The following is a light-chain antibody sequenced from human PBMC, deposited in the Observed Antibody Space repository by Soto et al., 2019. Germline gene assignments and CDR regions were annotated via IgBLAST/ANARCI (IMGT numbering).Light chain of an antibody. CDR1: SSDIGAHNS. CDR2: EVS. V-gene: IGLV2-14*01. CDR3: SSYTSSATWV. J-gene: IGLJ3*02. Sequence: QSALAQPASVSASPGQSITISCTGTSSDIGAHNSVSWYQRHPGEAPKVIIHEVSNRPSGISDRFSGSKSGNTASLTISGLQAEDEAIYYCSSYTSSATWVFGGGIKVTVL.